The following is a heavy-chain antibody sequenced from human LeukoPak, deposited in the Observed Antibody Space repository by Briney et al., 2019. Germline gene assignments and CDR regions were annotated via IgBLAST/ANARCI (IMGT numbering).Heavy chain of an antibody. D-gene: IGHD2-15*01. CDR1: GGSISTYY. CDR2: IFYSGST. Sequence: KTSETLSLTCTVSGGSISTYYWSWIRQPPGKGLEWIGYIFYSGSTNYNPSLKSRVTISVDTSKNQFSLNLSSVTAADTAVYYCARVSGGWFDPWGQGTLVTVSS. CDR3: ARVSGGWFDP. V-gene: IGHV4-59*01. J-gene: IGHJ5*02.